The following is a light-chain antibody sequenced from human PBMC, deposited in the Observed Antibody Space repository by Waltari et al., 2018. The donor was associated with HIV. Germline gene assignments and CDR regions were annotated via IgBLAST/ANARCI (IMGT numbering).Light chain of an antibody. J-gene: IGLJ3*02. CDR3: AAWDDSLNAWV. CDR2: GNH. CDR1: SPNSGTKT. Sequence: QSVLTQPPSASGTPGQRVTISCSGSSPNSGTKTVNWYQQLPGSAPKFLMYGNHVRPSGVPDRFSGSKSGTSASLAISGLRSEDEADYYCAAWDDSLNAWVFGGGTKVTVL. V-gene: IGLV1-44*01.